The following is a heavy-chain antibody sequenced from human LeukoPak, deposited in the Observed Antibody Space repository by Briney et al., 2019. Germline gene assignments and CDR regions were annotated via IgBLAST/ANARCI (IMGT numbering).Heavy chain of an antibody. CDR2: ISYTGTYI. V-gene: IGHV3-21*04. D-gene: IGHD1-26*01. CDR1: GFIFSNYG. J-gene: IGHJ4*02. Sequence: GGSLRLSCAASGFIFSNYGFHWVRQAPGKGLEWVSSISYTGTYIYYADSVKGRFTISRDNAQNSLYLQMNSLRAEDTAIYYCVRDRGTYRPIDYWGQGTLVTVSS. CDR3: VRDRGTYRPIDY.